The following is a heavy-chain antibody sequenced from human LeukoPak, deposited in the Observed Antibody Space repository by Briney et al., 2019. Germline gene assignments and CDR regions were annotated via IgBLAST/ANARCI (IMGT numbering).Heavy chain of an antibody. V-gene: IGHV1-46*01. Sequence: ASVKVSCKASGYTFTSYYMHWVRQAPGQGLEWMGIINPSGGSTSYAQKFQGRVTMTRNTSISTAYMELSSLRSDDTAVYYCARDPLPAPYSSSSGFWFDPWGQGTLVTVSS. D-gene: IGHD6-6*01. J-gene: IGHJ5*02. CDR3: ARDPLPAPYSSSSGFWFDP. CDR2: INPSGGST. CDR1: GYTFTSYY.